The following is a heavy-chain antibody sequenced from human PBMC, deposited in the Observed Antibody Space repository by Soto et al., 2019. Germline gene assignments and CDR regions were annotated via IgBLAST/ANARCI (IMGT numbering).Heavy chain of an antibody. Sequence: PGGSLRLSCAASGFTFSDYYMSWIRQAPGKGLEWVSYISSSSSYTNYADSVKGRFTISRDNSKNTVYLQMNSLRAEDTAIYYCAKDQTYDSGAYLYYFDYWGQGALVTVSS. CDR3: AKDQTYDSGAYLYYFDY. D-gene: IGHD3-22*01. CDR1: GFTFSDYY. V-gene: IGHV3-11*05. CDR2: ISSSSSYT. J-gene: IGHJ4*02.